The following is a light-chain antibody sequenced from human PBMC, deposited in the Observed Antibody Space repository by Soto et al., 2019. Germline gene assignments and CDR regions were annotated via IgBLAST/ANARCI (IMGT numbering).Light chain of an antibody. V-gene: IGKV1-9*01. CDR2: AAS. CDR1: QGISSY. Sequence: IQLTQSPSSLSASVGDRVTITCRASQGISSYLAWYQQKPGKAPKPLIYAASTLQSGFPSRFSGSGSGTDFTLTISSLQPEDFATYYCQQLNSYPPGLNFGGGTKVEIK. J-gene: IGKJ4*01. CDR3: QQLNSYPPGLN.